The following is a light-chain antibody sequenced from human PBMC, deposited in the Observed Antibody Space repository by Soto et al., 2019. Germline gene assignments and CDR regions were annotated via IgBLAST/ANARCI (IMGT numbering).Light chain of an antibody. J-gene: IGKJ5*01. Sequence: EIVLTQSPGTLSLSPGERATLSCRASQSISSSYIAWYQQRPGQAPSLLIYGASTRATGIPARFSGSGSGTDFTLTISRLEPGDFAVYYCQHFGGTTFTFGQGTRLEIK. CDR1: QSISSSY. CDR3: QHFGGTTFT. CDR2: GAS. V-gene: IGKV3-20*01.